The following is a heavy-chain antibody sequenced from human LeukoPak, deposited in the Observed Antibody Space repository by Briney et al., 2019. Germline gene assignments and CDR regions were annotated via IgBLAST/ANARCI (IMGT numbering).Heavy chain of an antibody. V-gene: IGHV3-21*01. CDR2: ISSSSSYI. D-gene: IGHD3-10*01. CDR3: ASPYGSGLGY. J-gene: IGHJ4*02. Sequence: PGGSLRLFCAASGFTFSSYSMNWVRQAPGKGLEWVSSISSSSSYIYYADSVKGRFTISRDNAKNSLYLQMNSLRAEDTAVYYCASPYGSGLGYWGQGTLVTVSS. CDR1: GFTFSSYS.